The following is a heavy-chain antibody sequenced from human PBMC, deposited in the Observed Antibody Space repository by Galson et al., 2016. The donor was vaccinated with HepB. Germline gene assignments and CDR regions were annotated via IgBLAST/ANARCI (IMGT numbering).Heavy chain of an antibody. CDR3: AGAKDDIAVVPASRYQGWFAP. J-gene: IGHJ5*02. D-gene: IGHD2-2*01. CDR1: ADTFNSYA. CDR2: IIPIFGTT. Sequence: SVKVSCKASADTFNSYALNWMRQAPGQGLEWMGGIIPIFGTTIYAQKFQGRVTITADESTTTAYRERSSLTSEDTAMYYYAGAKDDIAVVPASRYQGWFAPWGQGTLVTVSS. V-gene: IGHV1-69*13.